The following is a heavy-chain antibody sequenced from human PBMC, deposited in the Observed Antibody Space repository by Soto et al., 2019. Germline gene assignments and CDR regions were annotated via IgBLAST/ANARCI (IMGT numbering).Heavy chain of an antibody. CDR1: GFTFSSYG. Sequence: PGGSLRLSCAASGFTFSSYGMRWVRQAPGKGLEWVAVISYDGSNKYYADSVRGRFTISRDNSKNTLYLQMNSLRAEDTAVYYCASNSYGYFDYWGQGTLVTVSS. CDR2: ISYDGSNK. V-gene: IGHV3-30*03. CDR3: ASNSYGYFDY. D-gene: IGHD5-18*01. J-gene: IGHJ4*02.